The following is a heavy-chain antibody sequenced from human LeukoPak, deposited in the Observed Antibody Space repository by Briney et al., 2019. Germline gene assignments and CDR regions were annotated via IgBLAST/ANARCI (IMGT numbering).Heavy chain of an antibody. Sequence: GGSLRLSCAASGFTFSSYNMNWVRQAPGKGLEWVSSISSGSTYIYYADSVKGRFTISRDNAKNSLYLQMNSLRAEDTAVYYCARDLGSYEGYWGQGTLVTVSS. CDR3: ARDLGSYEGY. V-gene: IGHV3-21*01. D-gene: IGHD1-26*01. CDR1: GFTFSSYN. J-gene: IGHJ4*02. CDR2: ISSGSTYI.